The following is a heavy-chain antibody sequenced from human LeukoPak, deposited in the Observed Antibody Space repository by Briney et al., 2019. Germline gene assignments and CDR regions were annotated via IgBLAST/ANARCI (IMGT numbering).Heavy chain of an antibody. CDR2: INPNSGGT. V-gene: IGHV1-2*02. CDR1: GYTFTGYY. CDR3: ATALSIVGAIIYAFDI. D-gene: IGHD1-26*01. J-gene: IGHJ3*02. Sequence: ASVKVSCKASGYTFTGYYMHWVRQAPGQGLEWMGWINPNSGGTNYAQKFQGRVTMTRDTSISTAYMELSRLRSEDTAVYYCATALSIVGAIIYAFDIWGQGTMVTVSS.